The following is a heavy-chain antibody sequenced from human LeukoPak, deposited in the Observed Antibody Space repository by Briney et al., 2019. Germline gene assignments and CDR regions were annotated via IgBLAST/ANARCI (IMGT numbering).Heavy chain of an antibody. CDR2: IYDSGST. CDR1: GGSISSYY. V-gene: IGHV4-59*08. Sequence: SETLSLTCTVSGGSISSYYWSWIRQPPGKGLEWIGYIYDSGSTKYNPSLKSRVTISVDTSKKQFSLELSPVTAADTAVYYCARGYCSGGNCYPGGNWFDPWGQGTLVTVSS. D-gene: IGHD2-15*01. J-gene: IGHJ5*02. CDR3: ARGYCSGGNCYPGGNWFDP.